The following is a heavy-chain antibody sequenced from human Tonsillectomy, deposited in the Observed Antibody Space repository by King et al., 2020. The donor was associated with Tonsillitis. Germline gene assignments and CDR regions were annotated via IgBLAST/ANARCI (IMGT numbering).Heavy chain of an antibody. D-gene: IGHD3-16*01. Sequence: QLVQSGAEVKKPGASVKVSCKVSGYTLTELSMHWVRQAPGKGLEWVGGFDPEDGETNYTQTIQGRVTMTEDTSTYTAYMELSSLRAEDTAVYYCATCVGESQEYYYYAMDVWGQGTTVTVSS. CDR3: ATCVGESQEYYYYAMDV. CDR1: GYTLTELS. V-gene: IGHV1-24*01. J-gene: IGHJ6*02. CDR2: FDPEDGET.